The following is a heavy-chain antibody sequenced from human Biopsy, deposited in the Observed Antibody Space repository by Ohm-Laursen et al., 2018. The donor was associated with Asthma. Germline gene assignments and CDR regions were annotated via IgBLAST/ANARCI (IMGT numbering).Heavy chain of an antibody. CDR3: ARWGSFGFDY. D-gene: IGHD7-27*01. V-gene: IGHV4-31*02. CDR1: GGSISSGGYY. J-gene: IGHJ4*02. Sequence: QTLSLTCAVSGGSISSGGYYWSWIRQHPGKGLEWIGYIYYSGSTYYNPSLKSRVTISVDTSKNQFSLNLSSVTAADTAVYYCARWGSFGFDYWGQGTLVTVYS. CDR2: IYYSGST.